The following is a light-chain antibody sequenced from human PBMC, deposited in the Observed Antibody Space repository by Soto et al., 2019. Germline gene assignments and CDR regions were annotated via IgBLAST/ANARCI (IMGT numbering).Light chain of an antibody. CDR1: QSISRW. V-gene: IGKV1-5*01. J-gene: IGKJ5*01. Sequence: DIQMTQAPSTLSASVGDRVTVTCRPSQSISRWLAWYQQKPGKAPKALIYDASTLRSGVPSRFSGGGSGTEFTLTISSLQPDDFATYYCQQYNTYSTFGQGTRLEI. CDR3: QQYNTYST. CDR2: DAS.